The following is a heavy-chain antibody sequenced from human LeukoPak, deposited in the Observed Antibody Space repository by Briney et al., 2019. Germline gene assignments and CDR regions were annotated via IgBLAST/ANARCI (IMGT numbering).Heavy chain of an antibody. D-gene: IGHD5-18*01. CDR2: IYTSGST. J-gene: IGHJ4*02. CDR1: GGSISSYY. CDR3: ARDPPGSYGLSY. Sequence: SETLSLTCTVSGGSISSYYWSWIRQPPGKGLEWIGYIYTSGSTNYNPSLKSRVTMSVDTSKNQFSLKLSSVTAADTAVYYCARDPPGSYGLSYWGQGTLVTVSS. V-gene: IGHV4-59*01.